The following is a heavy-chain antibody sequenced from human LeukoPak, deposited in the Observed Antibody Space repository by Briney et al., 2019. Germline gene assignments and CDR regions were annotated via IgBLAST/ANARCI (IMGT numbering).Heavy chain of an antibody. CDR1: GGSINNYY. CDR2: INHRGST. Sequence: SETLSLTCSVSGGSINNYYWSWIRQSPGKGLEWIGEINHRGSTNYNPSLKRRVTISLDTSKNQFSLKLSSVTAADTAVYYCAKSLYGSGSYYNWFDPWGQGTLVTVSS. CDR3: AKSLYGSGSYYNWFDP. D-gene: IGHD3-10*01. V-gene: IGHV4-34*01. J-gene: IGHJ5*02.